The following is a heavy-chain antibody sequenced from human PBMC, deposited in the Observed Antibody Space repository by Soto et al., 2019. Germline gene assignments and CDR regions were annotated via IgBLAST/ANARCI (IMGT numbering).Heavy chain of an antibody. CDR1: GFTFSSYA. V-gene: IGHV3-30-3*01. D-gene: IGHD3-10*01. J-gene: IGHJ4*02. CDR2: ISYDGSNK. CDR3: ARDQYYYGSGSYYPLARLNAGGVDY. Sequence: QVQLVESGGGVVQPGRSLRLSCAASGFTFSSYAMHWVRQAPGKGLEWVAVISYDGSNKYYADSVKGRFTISRDNSKNTLYLQMNSLRAEDTAVYYCARDQYYYGSGSYYPLARLNAGGVDYWGQGTLVTVSS.